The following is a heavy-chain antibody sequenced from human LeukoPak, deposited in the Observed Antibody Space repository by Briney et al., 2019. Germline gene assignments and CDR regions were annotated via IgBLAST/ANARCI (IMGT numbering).Heavy chain of an antibody. V-gene: IGHV3-66*01. CDR3: WYYDSSGYYDFDY. CDR2: IYSGGST. Sequence: GGSLRLSCAASGFTVSSNYMSWVRQAPGKGLEWVSVIYSGGSTYYADSVKGRFTISRDNSKNTLYLQMNSLRAEDTAVYYCWYYDSSGYYDFDYWGQGTLVTVSS. D-gene: IGHD3-22*01. CDR1: GFTVSSNY. J-gene: IGHJ4*02.